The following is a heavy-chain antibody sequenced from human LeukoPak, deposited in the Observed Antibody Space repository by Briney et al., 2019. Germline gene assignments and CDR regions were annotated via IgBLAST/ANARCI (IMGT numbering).Heavy chain of an antibody. CDR1: GGSINSGGNY. Sequence: SETLSLTCTVSGGSINSGGNYWSWIRQPPGKGLEWIGYIYHSGSTYYNPSLKSRVTISVDRSKNQFSLKLSSVTAADTAVYYCARVLAADGGWFDPWGQGTLVTVSS. D-gene: IGHD6-13*01. CDR3: ARVLAADGGWFDP. J-gene: IGHJ5*02. V-gene: IGHV4-30-2*01. CDR2: IYHSGST.